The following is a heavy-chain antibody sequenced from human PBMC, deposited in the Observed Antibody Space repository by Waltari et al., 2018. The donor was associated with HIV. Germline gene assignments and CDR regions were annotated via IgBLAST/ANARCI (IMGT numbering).Heavy chain of an antibody. CDR2: ISATGGAT. V-gene: IGHV3-23*01. D-gene: IGHD1-1*01. CDR1: GFTFDDYA. CDR3: VRRDAYKLVY. J-gene: IGHJ4*02. Sequence: EVQLLESGGGLVQPGGSLRLSCAASGFTFDDYAMSWVRHTPDKGLQWVSTISATGGATYYADSVRGRFSVSRDNPKNTLYLQLDSLSVEDTALYYGVRRDAYKLVYWGQGTLVTVSS.